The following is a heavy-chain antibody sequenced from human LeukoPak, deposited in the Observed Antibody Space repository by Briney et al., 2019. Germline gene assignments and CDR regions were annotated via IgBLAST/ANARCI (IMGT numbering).Heavy chain of an antibody. CDR3: ARVMGYGDYPFDY. Sequence: SETLSLTCTVSGGSISSSSYYWGWIRQPPGKGLEWIGSIYYSGSTNYNPSLKSRVTISVDTSKNQFSLKLSSVTAADTAVYYCARVMGYGDYPFDYWGQGTLVTVSS. J-gene: IGHJ4*02. CDR1: GGSISSSSYY. V-gene: IGHV4-39*07. CDR2: IYYSGST. D-gene: IGHD4-17*01.